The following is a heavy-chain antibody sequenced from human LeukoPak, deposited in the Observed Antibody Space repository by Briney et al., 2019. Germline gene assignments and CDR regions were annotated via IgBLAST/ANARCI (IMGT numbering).Heavy chain of an antibody. J-gene: IGHJ4*02. D-gene: IGHD1-26*01. Sequence: VASVTVSCMACGYRFTTYGISGVRQPPGQGLEGMGWISGYNGNTKYAQNLQGRVTMTTGTSTSTAYMELRSLTSDDTAVYYCAREESIGRYQFLHDYWGQGTLVTVSS. CDR1: GYRFTTYG. V-gene: IGHV1-18*04. CDR3: AREESIGRYQFLHDY. CDR2: ISGYNGNT.